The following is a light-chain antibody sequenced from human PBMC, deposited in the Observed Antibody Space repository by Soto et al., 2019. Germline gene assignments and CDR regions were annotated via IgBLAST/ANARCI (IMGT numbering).Light chain of an antibody. CDR3: QQYDSYPWT. CDR1: QSTTTW. Sequence: DIQMTQSPSTLSASVGDRVTITCRASQSTTTWLAWYQQKPGKAPKLLIYAASSLQSGVPSRFSGSGSGTEFTLTISSLQPDDFAAYYCQQYDSYPWTCGQGTK. CDR2: AAS. J-gene: IGKJ1*01. V-gene: IGKV1-5*01.